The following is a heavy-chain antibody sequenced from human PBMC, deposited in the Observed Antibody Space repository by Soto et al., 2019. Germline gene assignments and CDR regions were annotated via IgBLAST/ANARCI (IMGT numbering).Heavy chain of an antibody. J-gene: IGHJ4*02. CDR3: ATAYFVWSSEQPYYFDY. D-gene: IGHD3-16*01. Sequence: EVQLLDSGGGLVQPGGSLRLSCAASGFTFSNYAMTWVRQGPGKGLEWVSAISGSGGRSYYADSVKGRFTISRDNSKSTLYLQMNSLRAEDTAVYYCATAYFVWSSEQPYYFDYWCQGTLVTFSS. V-gene: IGHV3-23*01. CDR1: GFTFSNYA. CDR2: ISGSGGRS.